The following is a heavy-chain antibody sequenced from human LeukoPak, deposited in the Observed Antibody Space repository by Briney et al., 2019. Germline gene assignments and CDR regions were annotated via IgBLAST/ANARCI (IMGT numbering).Heavy chain of an antibody. J-gene: IGHJ4*02. CDR2: IYHSGST. Sequence: SETLSLTCAVSGGSISSGGYSWSWIRQPPGKGLEWIGYIYHSGSTYYNPSLKSRVTISVDRSKNQFSLKLSSVTAADTAVYYCARDIDGSGSSYFDYWGQGTLVTVSS. D-gene: IGHD3-10*01. V-gene: IGHV4-30-2*01. CDR1: GGSISSGGYS. CDR3: ARDIDGSGSSYFDY.